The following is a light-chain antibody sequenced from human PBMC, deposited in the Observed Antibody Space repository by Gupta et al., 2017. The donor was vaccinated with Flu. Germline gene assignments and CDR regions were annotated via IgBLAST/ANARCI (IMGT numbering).Light chain of an antibody. V-gene: IGKV4-1*01. CDR3: QQDDSTTWT. CDR1: QSVLYSSNNKNY. J-gene: IGKJ1*01. CDR2: WAA. Sequence: DIVMTQSPDSLAVSLDERATINCKSSQSVLYSSNNKNYLAWYQQKTGQPPKLLIYWAATRESGVPDRVSGSGSGTNFTPTISSLQAEDVAVYYCQQDDSTTWTFGQGTKVEIK.